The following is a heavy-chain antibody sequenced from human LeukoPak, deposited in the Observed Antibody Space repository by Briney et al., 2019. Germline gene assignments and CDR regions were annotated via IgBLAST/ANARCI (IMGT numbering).Heavy chain of an antibody. V-gene: IGHV4-39*01. CDR3: ARGLGYCSGGSCPPPSP. CDR1: GGSISSSSYY. J-gene: IGHJ5*02. CDR2: IYYSGST. D-gene: IGHD2-15*01. Sequence: SETLSLTCTVSGGSISSSSYYWGWIRQPPGKGLEWIGSIYYSGSTYYNPSLKSRVTISVDTSKNQFSLKLSSVTAADTAVYYCARGLGYCSGGSCPPPSPWGQGTLVTVSS.